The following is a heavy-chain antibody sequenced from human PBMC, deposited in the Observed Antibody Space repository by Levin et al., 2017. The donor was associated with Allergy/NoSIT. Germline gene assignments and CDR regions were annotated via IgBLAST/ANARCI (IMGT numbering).Heavy chain of an antibody. J-gene: IGHJ4*02. D-gene: IGHD3-22*01. CDR3: SRDRYYYDSSGYSYGFSAFAY. Sequence: GESLKISCAASGFTFSSFCMHWVRQAPGKGLEWVSSISSNSNYMYYADSVKGRFTISRDNAKNSLYLQMNSLRDEDTAIYYCSRDRYYYDSSGYSYGFSAFAYWDQGPLFTVST. CDR2: ISSNSNYM. V-gene: IGHV3-21*01. CDR1: GFTFSSFC.